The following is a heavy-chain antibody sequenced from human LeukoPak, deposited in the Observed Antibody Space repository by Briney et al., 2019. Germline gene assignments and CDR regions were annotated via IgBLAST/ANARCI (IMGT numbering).Heavy chain of an antibody. V-gene: IGHV3-11*05. CDR2: ISGSGSFT. D-gene: IGHD1-26*01. J-gene: IGHJ4*02. CDR3: ARGVTWRSGSLDS. Sequence: PGGSLRLSCAASGFAFSDYYMIWIRQAPGKGLEWLSYISGSGSFTNFADSVKGRFSVSRDNANDSMYLQMNSLRVEDTAIYYCARGVTWRSGSLDSWGQGTMVTVSS. CDR1: GFAFSDYY.